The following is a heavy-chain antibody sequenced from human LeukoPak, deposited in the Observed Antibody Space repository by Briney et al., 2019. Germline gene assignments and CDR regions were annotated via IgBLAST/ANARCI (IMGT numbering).Heavy chain of an antibody. J-gene: IGHJ6*02. V-gene: IGHV1-69*13. CDR1: GGTFSSYA. CDR2: IIPIFGTA. D-gene: IGHD4-23*01. Sequence: EASVKVSCKASGGTFSSYAISWVRQAPGQGLEWMGGIIPIFGTANYAQKFQGRVTITADESTSTAYMELSSLRSEDTAVYYCARVDGNSAVPAYYYYYGMDVWGQGTTVTVSS. CDR3: ARVDGNSAVPAYYYYYGMDV.